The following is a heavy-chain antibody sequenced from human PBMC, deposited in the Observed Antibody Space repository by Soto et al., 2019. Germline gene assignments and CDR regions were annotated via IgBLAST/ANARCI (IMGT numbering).Heavy chain of an antibody. Sequence: QTLSLTCDISGDSVSSSSAAWNWIRQSPSRGLEWLGRTYYRSKWIHEYTLSMESRITINPDTSKNQFSLHIYSVTPEDTAVYYCAGVVWFRGMDVWGQGTPVTVSS. D-gene: IGHD3-16*01. J-gene: IGHJ6*02. CDR3: AGVVWFRGMDV. CDR2: TYYRSKWIH. V-gene: IGHV6-1*01. CDR1: GDSVSSSSAA.